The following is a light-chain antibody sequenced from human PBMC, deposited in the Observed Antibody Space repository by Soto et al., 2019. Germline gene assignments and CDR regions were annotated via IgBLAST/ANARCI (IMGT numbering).Light chain of an antibody. CDR2: EVS. CDR3: GSYAGRSTFV. V-gene: IGLV2-23*02. J-gene: IGLJ3*02. Sequence: QSALTQPASVSGSPGQSVTISCTGTSTDVGNYNLVSWYQHHPGKAPQLMIYEVSKWPSGVSNRFSGSKSDYTASLTIAVHQAEEEADYYCGSYAGRSTFVFGGGTKLTVL. CDR1: STDVGNYNL.